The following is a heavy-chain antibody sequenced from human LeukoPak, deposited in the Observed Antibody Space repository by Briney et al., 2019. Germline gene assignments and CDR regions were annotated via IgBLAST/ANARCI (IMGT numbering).Heavy chain of an antibody. CDR1: GFTFSSYW. Sequence: GGSLRLSCAASGFTFSSYWMSWVRQAPGKGLEWVANIKQDGSEKYYVDSVKGRFTISRDNAKNSLYLQMNSLRAEDTAVYYCARDWVRGYSYGYGAFDIWGHGTMVTVSS. D-gene: IGHD5-18*01. CDR2: IKQDGSEK. CDR3: ARDWVRGYSYGYGAFDI. J-gene: IGHJ3*02. V-gene: IGHV3-7*01.